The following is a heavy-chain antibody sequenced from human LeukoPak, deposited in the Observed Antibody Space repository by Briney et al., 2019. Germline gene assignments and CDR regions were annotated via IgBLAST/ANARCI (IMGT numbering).Heavy chain of an antibody. CDR2: INTDASST. Sequence: QPGGSLRLSCVASGFTFSTYWMYWVRQAPGKGLVWVSRINTDASSTTYADSVKGRFTISRDNAKNTLYLQMNSLRAEDTAVYYCARDRGTYGVLNYWGQGTLVSVSS. CDR1: GFTFSTYW. CDR3: ARDRGTYGVLNY. V-gene: IGHV3-74*01. J-gene: IGHJ4*02. D-gene: IGHD3-3*01.